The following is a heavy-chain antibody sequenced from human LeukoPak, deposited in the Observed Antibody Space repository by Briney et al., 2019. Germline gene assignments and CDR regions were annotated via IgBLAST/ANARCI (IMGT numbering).Heavy chain of an antibody. D-gene: IGHD6-19*01. J-gene: IGHJ4*02. Sequence: SVKVSRKASGGTFGSYAISWVRQAPGQGLEWMGRIIPIFGTANYAQKFQGRVTITTDESTSTAYMELSSLRSEDTAVYYCARAAVAGNFDYWGQGTLVTVSS. V-gene: IGHV1-69*05. CDR1: GGTFGSYA. CDR3: ARAAVAGNFDY. CDR2: IIPIFGTA.